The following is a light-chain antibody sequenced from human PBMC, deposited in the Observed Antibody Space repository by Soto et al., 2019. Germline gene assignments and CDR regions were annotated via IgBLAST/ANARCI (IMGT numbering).Light chain of an antibody. J-gene: IGLJ1*01. CDR1: SSDVGNYNY. CDR2: EVN. CDR3: SSYISSFSHV. V-gene: IGLV2-14*01. Sequence: QSVLTQPASVSGSPGQSITISCTGTSSDVGNYNYVSWYQQHPGKAPKLMIFEVNDRPSGVSNRFSGSKSGNTASLTISGLQTDDEADYYCSSYISSFSHVFGTGTKVTVL.